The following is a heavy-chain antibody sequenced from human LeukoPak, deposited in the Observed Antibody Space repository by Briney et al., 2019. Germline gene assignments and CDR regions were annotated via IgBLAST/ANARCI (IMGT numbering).Heavy chain of an antibody. CDR1: GFTISSYW. D-gene: IGHD2-2*01. CDR3: ARDAGCSSTSCFNFDY. Sequence: GGSLRLSCAASGFTISSYWMSWVRQAPGKGLEWVANIKQDGSEKYYVDSVKGRFTISRDNAKNSLYLQMNSLRAEDTAVYYCARDAGCSSTSCFNFDYWGQGTLVTVSS. CDR2: IKQDGSEK. J-gene: IGHJ4*02. V-gene: IGHV3-7*01.